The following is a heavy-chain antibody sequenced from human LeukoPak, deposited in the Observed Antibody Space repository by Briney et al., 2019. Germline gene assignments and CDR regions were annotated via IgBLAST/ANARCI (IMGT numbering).Heavy chain of an antibody. V-gene: IGHV1-8*03. J-gene: IGHJ5*02. Sequence: ASVKVPCKASGYTFTSYDINWVRQATGQGREWMGWMNPNSGNTGYAQKFQGRVTITRNTSIRTAYMELSSLRSEDTAVYYCARRYCSGGSCYRWFDPWGQGTLVTVSS. CDR1: GYTFTSYD. CDR2: MNPNSGNT. CDR3: ARRYCSGGSCYRWFDP. D-gene: IGHD2-15*01.